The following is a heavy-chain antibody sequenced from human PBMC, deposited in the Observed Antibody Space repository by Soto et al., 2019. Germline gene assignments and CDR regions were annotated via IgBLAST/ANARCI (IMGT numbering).Heavy chain of an antibody. J-gene: IGHJ4*02. CDR2: IYYSGST. CDR1: GGSISSSSYY. D-gene: IGHD5-18*01. V-gene: IGHV4-39*01. CDR3: ASLYSYGYDTSEALDY. Sequence: QLQLQESGPGLVKPSETLSLTCTVSGGSISSSSYYWGWIRQPPGKGLEWIGCIYYSGSTYYNPSLKSRVTISVDTSKNQFSLKLSSVTAADTAVYYCASLYSYGYDTSEALDYWGQGTLVTVSS.